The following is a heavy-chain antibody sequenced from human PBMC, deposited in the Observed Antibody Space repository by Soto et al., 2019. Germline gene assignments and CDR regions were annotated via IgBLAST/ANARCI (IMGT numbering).Heavy chain of an antibody. D-gene: IGHD3-22*01. CDR1: GYSFAGYW. Sequence: GESLKISCKGSGYSFAGYWTTWVRQKPGKGLEWMGRIDPSDSQTYYSPSFRGHVTISATKSITTVFLQWSSLRASDTAMYYCARQIYDSDTGPNFQYYFDSWGQGTPVTVSS. V-gene: IGHV5-10-1*01. CDR3: ARQIYDSDTGPNFQYYFDS. J-gene: IGHJ4*02. CDR2: IDPSDSQT.